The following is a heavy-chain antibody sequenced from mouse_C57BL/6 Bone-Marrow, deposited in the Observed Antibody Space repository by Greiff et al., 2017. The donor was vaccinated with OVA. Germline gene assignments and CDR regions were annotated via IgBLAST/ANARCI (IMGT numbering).Heavy chain of an antibody. D-gene: IGHD2-4*01. CDR2: IHPNSGST. J-gene: IGHJ1*03. V-gene: IGHV1-64*01. CDR1: GYTFTSYW. Sequence: QVQLQQPGAELVKPGASVKLSCKASGYTFTSYWMHWVKQRPGQGLEWIGMIHPNSGSTNYNEKFKSKATLTVDKSSSTAYMQLSSLTSEDSAVYYCARASYYDYDWYFDVWGTGTTVTVSS. CDR3: ARASYYDYDWYFDV.